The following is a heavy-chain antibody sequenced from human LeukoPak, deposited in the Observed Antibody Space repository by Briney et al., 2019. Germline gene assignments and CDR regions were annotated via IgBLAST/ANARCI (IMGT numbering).Heavy chain of an antibody. Sequence: GGSLRLSCATSGFTFSTYAVSWVRQARGKGLEWVSAICGNSANTYYADSVKGRFTISRDNSKNTLYLQMSSLRAEDTALYYCAKGSGGSCYSPPDYWGQGTLVTVSS. J-gene: IGHJ4*02. CDR1: GFTFSTYA. CDR2: ICGNSANT. CDR3: AKGSGGSCYSPPDY. V-gene: IGHV3-23*01. D-gene: IGHD2-15*01.